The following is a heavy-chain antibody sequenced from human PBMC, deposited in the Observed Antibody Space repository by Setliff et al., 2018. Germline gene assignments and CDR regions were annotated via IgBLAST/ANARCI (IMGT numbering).Heavy chain of an antibody. CDR2: IHHSGKA. J-gene: IGHJ5*02. CDR1: GFSISSGYY. D-gene: IGHD3-22*01. Sequence: TLSLTCAVSGFSISSGYYWGWIRQLPGKGLEWIVNIHHSGKAYYNPSLKSRVTMSVDTSKNPVSLKLSSVTAADTAVYYCARAHTWSLPNDNSGYPGWFDPWGQGTLVTVSS. V-gene: IGHV4-38-2*01. CDR3: ARAHTWSLPNDNSGYPGWFDP.